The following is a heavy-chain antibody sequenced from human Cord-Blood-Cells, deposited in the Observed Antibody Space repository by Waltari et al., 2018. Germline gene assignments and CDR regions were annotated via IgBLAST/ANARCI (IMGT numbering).Heavy chain of an antibody. Sequence: QVQLVQSGAEVKKPGAPAKVSCKVPGYTLTELSLHCVGQAPGKGLEWMGGFDPEDGETIYAQKFQGRVTMTEDTSTDTAYMELSSLRSEDTAVYYCATDGDGYNNFDYWGQGTLVTVSS. V-gene: IGHV1-24*01. D-gene: IGHD5-12*01. J-gene: IGHJ4*02. CDR3: ATDGDGYNNFDY. CDR1: GYTLTELS. CDR2: FDPEDGET.